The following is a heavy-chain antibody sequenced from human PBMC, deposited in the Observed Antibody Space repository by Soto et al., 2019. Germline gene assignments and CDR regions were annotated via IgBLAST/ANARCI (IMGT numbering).Heavy chain of an antibody. CDR3: AREAAVDSNDY. CDR1: GFTFSYYS. Sequence: EVQLVESGGGLVQPGGSLRLSCAASGFTFSYYSMNWVRQAPGKGLEWVSYISSGSTTIYYAESVKGRFTISRDNGKNSLYLQMNSLRAEDTAVYYCAREAAVDSNDYWGQGTLVTVSS. CDR2: ISSGSTTI. D-gene: IGHD6-25*01. V-gene: IGHV3-48*01. J-gene: IGHJ4*02.